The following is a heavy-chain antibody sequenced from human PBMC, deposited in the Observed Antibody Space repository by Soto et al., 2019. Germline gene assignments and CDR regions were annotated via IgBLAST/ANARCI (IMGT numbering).Heavy chain of an antibody. CDR3: AHSRCGGDCLRSYSSHYYYGMDV. V-gene: IGHV2-5*02. J-gene: IGHJ6*02. CDR1: GFSLSTGGVG. D-gene: IGHD2-21*02. CDR2: IYWDDDK. Sequence: QITLKESGPTLVKPTQTLTLTCTFSGFSLSTGGVGVGWIRQPPGKALEWLALIYWDDDKRYSPSLKSRLTVTQDTSKHQVVLTMTTLDPVDTATYYCAHSRCGGDCLRSYSSHYYYGMDVWGQGTTVTVSS.